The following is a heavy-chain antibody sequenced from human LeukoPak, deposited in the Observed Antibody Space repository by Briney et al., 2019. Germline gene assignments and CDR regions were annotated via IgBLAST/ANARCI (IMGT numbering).Heavy chain of an antibody. J-gene: IGHJ4*02. CDR1: GFTFSSYS. CDR3: ARTPTAMVPTDLDY. V-gene: IGHV3-21*01. CDR2: ISSSSSYI. Sequence: GGSLRLSCAASGFTFSSYSMNWVRQAPGKGLEWVSSISSSSSYIYYADSVKGRFTIYRDNAKNSLYLQMTRMRAEDTAVYYCARTPTAMVPTDLDYWGQGTLVTVSS. D-gene: IGHD5-18*01.